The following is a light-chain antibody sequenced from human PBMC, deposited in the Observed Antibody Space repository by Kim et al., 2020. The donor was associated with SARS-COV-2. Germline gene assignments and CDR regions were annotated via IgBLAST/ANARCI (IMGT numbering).Light chain of an antibody. CDR2: QDS. J-gene: IGLJ3*02. Sequence: VSPGQTASITCSGDKLGDKYACWYQQKPGQSPVVVIFQDSKRPSGIPERFSGSNSGNTATLTISGTQAMDEADYYCQAWDSSTVWVFGGGTKLTVL. CDR3: QAWDSSTVWV. CDR1: KLGDKY. V-gene: IGLV3-1*01.